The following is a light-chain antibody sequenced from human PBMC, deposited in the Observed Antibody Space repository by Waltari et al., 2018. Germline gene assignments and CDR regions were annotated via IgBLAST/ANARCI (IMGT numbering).Light chain of an antibody. Sequence: QSVLTQPPSVSGAPGQRVTIPCSGSRSNIGSHHAIHWYHQLHGTAPKLLFSADTSRPSGILYRCSGSKSATSASLAITGLQAEDEADYYCQSYDSGLSAPVFGGGTKLTVL. V-gene: IGLV1-40*01. CDR3: QSYDSGLSAPV. CDR2: ADT. CDR1: RSNIGSHHA. J-gene: IGLJ3*02.